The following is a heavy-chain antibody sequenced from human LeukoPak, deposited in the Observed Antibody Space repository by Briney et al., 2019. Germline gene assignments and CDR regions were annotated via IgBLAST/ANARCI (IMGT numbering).Heavy chain of an antibody. CDR1: GFTFSSYS. V-gene: IGHV3-48*04. CDR3: ARVPTVTIRFFDY. CDR2: ISSSSSTI. J-gene: IGHJ4*02. D-gene: IGHD4-17*01. Sequence: GGSLRLSCAASGFTFSSYSMNWVRQAPGKGLEWVSYISSSSSTIYYADSVKGRFTISRDNAKNSLYLQMNSLRAEDTAVYYCARVPTVTIRFFDYWGQGTLVTVSS.